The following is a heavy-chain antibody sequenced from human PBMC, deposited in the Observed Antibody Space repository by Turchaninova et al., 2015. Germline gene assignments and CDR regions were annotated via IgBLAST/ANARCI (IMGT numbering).Heavy chain of an antibody. J-gene: IGHJ4*02. CDR2: IIPVFNTP. CDR1: GGTFSSYA. D-gene: IGHD4-17*01. Sequence: QVQLVQSGAVVKKPGSSVKVSCKASGGTFSSYAISWVRQGPGQGLEGMGGIIPVFNTPTYAQNCQGRVTSTADRSTSTAYMELSSLRYDDTAVYFCATDVDGKRKWGQGTLVTVSS. CDR3: ATDVDGKRK. V-gene: IGHV1-69*06.